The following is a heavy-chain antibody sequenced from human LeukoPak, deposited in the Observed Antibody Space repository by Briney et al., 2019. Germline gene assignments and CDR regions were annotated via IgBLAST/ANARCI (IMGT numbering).Heavy chain of an antibody. CDR2: INHSGST. CDR1: GGSFSGYY. CDR3: ARGVAAAGTRWFDP. V-gene: IGHV4-34*01. Sequence: SETLSLTCAVYGGSFSGYYWIWIRQPPGKGLEWIGEINHSGSTNYNPSLKSRVTISVDTSKNQFSLKLSSVTAADTAVYYCARGVAAAGTRWFDPWGQGTLVTVSS. D-gene: IGHD6-13*01. J-gene: IGHJ5*02.